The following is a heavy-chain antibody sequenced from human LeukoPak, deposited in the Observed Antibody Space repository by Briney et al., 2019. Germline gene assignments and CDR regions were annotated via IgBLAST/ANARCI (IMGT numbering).Heavy chain of an antibody. V-gene: IGHV3-23*01. CDR2: IRGSGGST. D-gene: IGHD3-22*01. CDR1: GFTFSSYA. J-gene: IGHJ4*01. CDR3: AKFPTYYYDTNGFYYFDY. Sequence: GRSLRLSCAASGFTFSSYAMSWVRQASGKGLEWVSAIRGSGGSTYYADSVKGRFTISRDNSKNTLYLQMNSLRAEDTAVYYCAKFPTYYYDTNGFYYFDYWGHRTLVTVSS.